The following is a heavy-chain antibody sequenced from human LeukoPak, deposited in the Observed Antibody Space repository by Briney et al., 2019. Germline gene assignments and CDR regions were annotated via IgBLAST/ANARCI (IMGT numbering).Heavy chain of an antibody. D-gene: IGHD5-24*01. V-gene: IGHV1-8*01. CDR2: MNPNSGNT. CDR1: GYTFNNYD. CDR3: VRAMAPLDTFNYQYAMDV. Sequence: EASVKVSCKASGYTFNNYDINWVRQAPGQGLEWMGWMNPNSGNTGYAQRFQGRFTLTRETFISTAYMELSSLRSDDTAVYYCVRAMAPLDTFNYQYAMDVWGQGAMVTVSS. J-gene: IGHJ6*02.